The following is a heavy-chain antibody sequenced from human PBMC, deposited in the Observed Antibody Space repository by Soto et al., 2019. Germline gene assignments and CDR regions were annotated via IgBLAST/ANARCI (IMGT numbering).Heavy chain of an antibody. CDR1: GYIFTNND. V-gene: IGHV1-8*01. CDR3: ARCGGYCTNGVCYTYSYSGMDV. Sequence: DSLQVSCKASGYIFTNNDVSWVRQATGQGLEWMGWMNPGSGDTGYAQKFQGRVTMTRNISIATAYMELRSLRSDDTAVYYCARCGGYCTNGVCYTYSYSGMDVWGQGTTVTVYS. CDR2: MNPGSGDT. J-gene: IGHJ6*02. D-gene: IGHD2-8*01.